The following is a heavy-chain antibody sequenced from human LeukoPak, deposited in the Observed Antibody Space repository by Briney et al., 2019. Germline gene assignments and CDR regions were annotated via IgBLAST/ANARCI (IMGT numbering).Heavy chain of an antibody. V-gene: IGHV3-33*03. J-gene: IGHJ2*01. CDR1: GLTVTNYG. CDR2: IYSGGGNT. Sequence: GTPLRLSCVASGLTVTNYGFHWVREAPGKGQERVAIIYSGGGNTKYYAESLKDRFTISRDDSKDTVYLQMNSLRVEDTAVYYCVVILVPGGVWHFDLWGRGTLVTVSS. D-gene: IGHD2-2*01. CDR3: VVILVPGGVWHFDL.